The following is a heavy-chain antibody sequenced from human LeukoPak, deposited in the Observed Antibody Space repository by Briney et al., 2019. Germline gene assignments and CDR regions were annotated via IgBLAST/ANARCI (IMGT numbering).Heavy chain of an antibody. V-gene: IGHV1-69*13. CDR3: ARDAIFGDRNYYYYGMDV. D-gene: IGHD3-3*01. J-gene: IGHJ6*02. Sequence: ASVKVSCKASGGTFSSYAISWVRQAPGQGLEWMGGIIPIFGTANYAQKFQGRVTITADESTSTAYMELSSLRSDDTAVYYCARDAIFGDRNYYYYGMDVWGQGTTVTVSS. CDR1: GGTFSSYA. CDR2: IIPIFGTA.